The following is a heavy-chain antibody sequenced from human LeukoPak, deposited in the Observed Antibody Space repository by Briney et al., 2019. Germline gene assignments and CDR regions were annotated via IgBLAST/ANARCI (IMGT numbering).Heavy chain of an antibody. CDR2: IKQDGSEK. CDR1: GFTFSSYW. D-gene: IGHD3-3*01. Sequence: GGSLRLSCAASGFTFSSYWMSWVRQAPGKGLEWVANIKQDGSEKYYVDSVKGRFTISRDNAKNSLYLQMNSLRAEDTAVYYCARETYDFWSGLIDHWGQGTLVTVSS. J-gene: IGHJ4*02. CDR3: ARETYDFWSGLIDH. V-gene: IGHV3-7*01.